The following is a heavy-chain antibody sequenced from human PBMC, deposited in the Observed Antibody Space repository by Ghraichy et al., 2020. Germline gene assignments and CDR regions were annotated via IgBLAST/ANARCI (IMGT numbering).Heavy chain of an antibody. D-gene: IGHD2-21*02. CDR3: ARRQAVTAIGLVPHYYFDY. J-gene: IGHJ4*02. Sequence: SETLSLTCTVSGGSISSSSYYWGWIRQPPGKGLEWIGSIYYSGSTYYNPSLKSRVTISVDTSKNQFSLKLSSVTAADTAVYYCARRQAVTAIGLVPHYYFDYWGQGTLVTVSS. CDR2: IYYSGST. V-gene: IGHV4-39*01. CDR1: GGSISSSSYY.